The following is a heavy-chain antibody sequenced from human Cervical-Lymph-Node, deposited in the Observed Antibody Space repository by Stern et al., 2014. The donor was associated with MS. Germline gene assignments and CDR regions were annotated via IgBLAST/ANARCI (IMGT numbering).Heavy chain of an antibody. CDR2: IHCSGST. J-gene: IGHJ4*02. CDR1: GGSISTTGYY. D-gene: IGHD3-16*01. CDR3: ARSDRLWGSFDY. V-gene: IGHV4-31*03. Sequence: QLQLQESGPGLVKPSQTLSLTCTVSGGSISTTGYYWSWIRQHPGKGLEWIGYIHCSGSTYYNPSLKSRGTISVDTSKNQFSLKLSSVTAADTALYYCARSDRLWGSFDYWGQGSLVTVSS.